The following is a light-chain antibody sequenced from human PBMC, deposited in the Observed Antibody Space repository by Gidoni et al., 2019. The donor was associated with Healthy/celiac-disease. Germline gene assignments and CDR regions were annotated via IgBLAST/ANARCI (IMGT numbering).Light chain of an antibody. CDR2: DAS. Sequence: PATLSLSPGERATLSCRASQSVSSYLAWYQQKPGQAPRLLIYDASNRATGIPARFSGSGSGTDFTLTISSLEPEDFAVYYCQQRSNWPGTFGGGTKVEIK. CDR1: QSVSSY. J-gene: IGKJ4*01. V-gene: IGKV3-11*01. CDR3: QQRSNWPGT.